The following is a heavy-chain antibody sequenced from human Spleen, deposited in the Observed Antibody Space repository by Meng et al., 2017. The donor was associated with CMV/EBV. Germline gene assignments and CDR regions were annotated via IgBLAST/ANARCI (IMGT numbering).Heavy chain of an antibody. Sequence: ASVKVSCKASGYTFTAYYMHWLRQAPGQGLEWMAWINPNTGVTGYAQHLQGKVTMTRDTSISTVYMDVSTLRSDDTAMYYCARSTGAYPGGAIDIWGQGTMVTVSS. J-gene: IGHJ3*02. V-gene: IGHV1-2*02. CDR3: ARSTGAYPGGAIDI. D-gene: IGHD1-1*01. CDR1: GYTFTAYY. CDR2: INPNTGVT.